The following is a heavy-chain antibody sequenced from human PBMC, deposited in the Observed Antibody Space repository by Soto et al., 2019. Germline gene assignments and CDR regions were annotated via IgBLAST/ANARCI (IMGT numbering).Heavy chain of an antibody. V-gene: IGHV4-4*07. CDR2: IYTSGNT. D-gene: IGHD6-19*01. CDR3: ARMYNSGYYRPEGDYYFYGLDV. J-gene: IGHJ6*02. Sequence: VELQGAGPGMGEPLGNPSVTWRGLGSFIRGLYWGLVRAPPGKGLEGVGGIYTSGNTKYNPSLKSRLTMSTDTSVNQFSLTLRSVTAADTAIYFCARMYNSGYYRPEGDYYFYGLDVWGQGTTVTVSS. CDR1: GSFIRGLY.